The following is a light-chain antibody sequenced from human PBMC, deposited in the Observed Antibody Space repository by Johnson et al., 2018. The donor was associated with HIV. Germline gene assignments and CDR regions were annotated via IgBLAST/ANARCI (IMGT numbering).Light chain of an antibody. CDR2: DNN. CDR3: GTWDSSLTAYV. J-gene: IGLJ1*01. CDR1: SSNIGNNY. Sequence: HSVLTQPPSVSAAPGQKVTISCSGSSSNIGNNYVSWYQHFPGTAPKLLIYDNNKRPSGIPARFSGSKSGPSATLGITGLQTGDGADYYCGTWDSSLTAYVFGTVTKVTVL. V-gene: IGLV1-51*01.